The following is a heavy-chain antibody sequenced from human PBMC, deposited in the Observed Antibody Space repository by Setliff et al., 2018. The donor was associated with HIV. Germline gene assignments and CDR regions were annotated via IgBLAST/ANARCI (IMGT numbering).Heavy chain of an antibody. V-gene: IGHV3-53*01. CDR3: AKGVKWLDP. D-gene: IGHD3-16*01. CDR1: GFIVSDNY. Sequence: PGESLKISCAASGFIVSDNYMTWLRQAPGKGLEWVSILYNDGRTYYADSVKGRFTVSRDDSKNTLYLQMDSLRVDDTAAYYCAKGVKWLDPWGRGTQVTVSS. CDR2: LYNDGRT. J-gene: IGHJ5*02.